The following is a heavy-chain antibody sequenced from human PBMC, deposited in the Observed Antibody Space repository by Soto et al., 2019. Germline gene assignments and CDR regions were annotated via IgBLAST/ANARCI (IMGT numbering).Heavy chain of an antibody. Sequence: QVQLVQSGAEVKKPGSSVKVSCKPSGGTFGTYTISWVRQAPGQGLEWMGRIIPLLDITHYAQKFQGRVTFTAEKSTTTAYMELSSLSSADTAVYYCARGVTGRLTQGVVLFYWGQGTLVTVSS. CDR3: ARGVTGRLTQGVVLFY. V-gene: IGHV1-69*02. CDR2: IIPLLDIT. CDR1: GGTFGTYT. J-gene: IGHJ4*02. D-gene: IGHD1-20*01.